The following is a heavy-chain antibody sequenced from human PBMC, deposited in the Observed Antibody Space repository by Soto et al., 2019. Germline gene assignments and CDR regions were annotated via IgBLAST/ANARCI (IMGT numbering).Heavy chain of an antibody. CDR2: INPNSGGT. Sequence: VSVKVSCKASGYTFTGYYMHWVRQAPGQGLEWMGWINPNSGGTNYAQKFQGWVTMTRDTSISTAYMELSRLRSDDTAVYYCARVGYDILTGFGMDVWGQGTTVTVSS. CDR3: ARVGYDILTGFGMDV. J-gene: IGHJ6*02. V-gene: IGHV1-2*04. CDR1: GYTFTGYY. D-gene: IGHD3-9*01.